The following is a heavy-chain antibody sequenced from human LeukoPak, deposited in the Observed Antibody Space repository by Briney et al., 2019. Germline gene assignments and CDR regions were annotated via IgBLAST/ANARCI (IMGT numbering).Heavy chain of an antibody. Sequence: GGSLRLSCAASGFTFSSYGMHWVRQAPGKGLEWVAFIRYDGSNKYYADSVKGRFTISRDNSKNTLYLQMNSLRAEDTAVYYYAKGEITYYYDSSGSTSIDYWGQGTLVTVSS. J-gene: IGHJ4*02. D-gene: IGHD3-22*01. CDR3: AKGEITYYYDSSGSTSIDY. CDR2: IRYDGSNK. V-gene: IGHV3-30*02. CDR1: GFTFSSYG.